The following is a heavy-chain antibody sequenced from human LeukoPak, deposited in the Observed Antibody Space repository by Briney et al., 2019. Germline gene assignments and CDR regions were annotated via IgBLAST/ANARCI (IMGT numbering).Heavy chain of an antibody. D-gene: IGHD3-22*01. V-gene: IGHV4-59*12. J-gene: IGHJ4*02. Sequence: SETLSLTCTVSGDSISNYYWSWIRQPPGKGLEWIGYIYYSGSTNYNPSLKSRVTISVDTSKNQFSLKLSSVTAADTAVYYCARARSGSVYWGQGTLVTVSS. CDR3: ARARSGSVY. CDR1: GDSISNYY. CDR2: IYYSGST.